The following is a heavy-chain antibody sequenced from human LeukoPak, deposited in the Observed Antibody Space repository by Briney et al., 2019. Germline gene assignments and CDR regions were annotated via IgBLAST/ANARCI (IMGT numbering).Heavy chain of an antibody. J-gene: IGHJ4*02. V-gene: IGHV3-20*04. Sequence: GGSLRLSCAASGFTFDDYGMSWVRQAPGKGLEWVSGINWNGGSTGYADSVKGRFTISRDNSKNTLYLQMNSLRAEDTAVYYCAKDRSSGSDYWGQGTLVTVSS. CDR3: AKDRSSGSDY. CDR2: INWNGGST. D-gene: IGHD6-19*01. CDR1: GFTFDDYG.